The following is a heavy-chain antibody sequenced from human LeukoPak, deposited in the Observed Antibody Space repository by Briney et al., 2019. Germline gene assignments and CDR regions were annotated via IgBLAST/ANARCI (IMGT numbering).Heavy chain of an antibody. CDR2: ISQSGST. D-gene: IGHD3-22*01. V-gene: IGHV4-4*02. CDR1: GGSISSSNW. Sequence: SGTLSLTCAVSGGSISSSNWWSWVRQPPEKGLEWMGEISQSGSTNYNPSLKRRVTMSVDKSKNQFSLKLTSVTAADTAVYYCARAGRYYDSTGYYWYFDFWGQGTLVTVSS. CDR3: ARAGRYYDSTGYYWYFDF. J-gene: IGHJ4*02.